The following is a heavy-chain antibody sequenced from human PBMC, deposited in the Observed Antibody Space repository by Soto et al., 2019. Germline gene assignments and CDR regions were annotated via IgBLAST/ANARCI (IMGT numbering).Heavy chain of an antibody. CDR3: ARVGRFRAAAGKRDDYYYGMDV. Sequence: ASVKVSCKASGYTFTSYDINWVRHATGQGLEWMGWMNPNSGNTGYAQKFQGRVTMTRNTSISTAYMELSSLRSEDTAVYYCARVGRFRAAAGKRDDYYYGMDVWGQGTTVTVS. D-gene: IGHD6-13*01. CDR2: MNPNSGNT. CDR1: GYTFTSYD. J-gene: IGHJ6*02. V-gene: IGHV1-8*01.